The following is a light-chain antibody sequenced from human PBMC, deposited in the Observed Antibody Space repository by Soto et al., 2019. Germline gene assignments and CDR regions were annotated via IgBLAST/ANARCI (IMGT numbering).Light chain of an antibody. Sequence: DIVLTQSPGTLSLSPGGSATLSCRASQSVNNNYVAWYQQKPGQAPRLLIFRASNKATGIQGRFSGSGSGTEFTLTIRSLEPEDSAVYYCKQRSNRLTFGGGTKVEIK. V-gene: IGKV3-11*01. CDR2: RAS. J-gene: IGKJ4*01. CDR3: KQRSNRLT. CDR1: QSVNNNY.